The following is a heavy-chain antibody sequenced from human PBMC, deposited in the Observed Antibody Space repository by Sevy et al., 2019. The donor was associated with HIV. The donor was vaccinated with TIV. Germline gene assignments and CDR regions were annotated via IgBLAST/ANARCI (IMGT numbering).Heavy chain of an antibody. V-gene: IGHV3-21*01. Sequence: GGSLRLSCAASGFTFSSYSMNWVRQAPGKGLEWVSSISSSSSYIYYADSVKGRFTISRDNAKNSLYLQMNSLRAEDTAVYYCARDDIVVVPAAQIYYYYGMDVWGQGTTDTVSS. CDR2: ISSSSSYI. D-gene: IGHD2-2*01. CDR1: GFTFSSYS. CDR3: ARDDIVVVPAAQIYYYYGMDV. J-gene: IGHJ6*02.